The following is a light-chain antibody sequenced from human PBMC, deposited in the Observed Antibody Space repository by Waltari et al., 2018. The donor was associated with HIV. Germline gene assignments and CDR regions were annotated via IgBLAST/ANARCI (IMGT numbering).Light chain of an antibody. V-gene: IGLV2-11*01. CDR1: SSDITSFDY. Sequence: QSALTQPPSVSGSPRPSVTISCPGTSSDITSFDYVSWYQQPPGTAAKVIIYEVSPRPSGVPYGFTASKSGITASLTIAGLQDEDEADYYGCSYAGAYTYVFGTGTKVTVL. CDR3: CSYAGAYTYV. CDR2: EVS. J-gene: IGLJ1*01.